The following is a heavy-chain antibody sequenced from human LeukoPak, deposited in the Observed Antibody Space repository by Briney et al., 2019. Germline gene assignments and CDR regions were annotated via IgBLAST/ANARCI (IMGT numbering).Heavy chain of an antibody. CDR1: GGSISSSSYY. J-gene: IGHJ6*02. Sequence: SETLALTCTVSGGSISSSSYYWGWIRQPPGEGLEWIGSIYYSGSTYYNPSLKSRVTISVDTSKNQFSLKLSSVTAADTAVYYCARDTVDPLTTWDYYYGMDVWGQGTTVTVSS. CDR2: IYYSGST. CDR3: ARDTVDPLTTWDYYYGMDV. D-gene: IGHD4-11*01. V-gene: IGHV4-39*07.